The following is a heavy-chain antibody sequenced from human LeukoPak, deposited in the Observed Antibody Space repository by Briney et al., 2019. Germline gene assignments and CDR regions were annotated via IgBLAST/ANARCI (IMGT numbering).Heavy chain of an antibody. CDR1: GGSISSYY. J-gene: IGHJ4*02. V-gene: IGHV4-4*07. CDR3: ARGGREVPDY. CDR2: IYTSGST. Sequence: PSETLSLTCTVSGGSISSYYWSWIRQPAGKGLGWIGRIYTSGSTNYNPSLKSRVTMSVDTSKNQFSLKLSSVTAADTAVYYCARGGREVPDYWGQGTLVTVSS.